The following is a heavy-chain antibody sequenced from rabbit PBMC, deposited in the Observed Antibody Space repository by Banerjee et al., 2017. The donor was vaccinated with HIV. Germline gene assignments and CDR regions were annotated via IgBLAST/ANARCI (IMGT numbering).Heavy chain of an antibody. CDR1: GFSFSSYY. Sequence: QSLEESGGDLVKPGASLTLTCTASGFSFSSYYMSWVRQGPGEGLEYIGFINTGGNTYYASWAKGRFTISKTSSTTVTLQMTSLTAADTATYFCARAGYADYGGVTGLDLWGPGTLVTVS. V-gene: IGHV1S40*01. CDR2: INTGGNT. D-gene: IGHD6-1*01. CDR3: ARAGYADYGGVTGLDL. J-gene: IGHJ3*01.